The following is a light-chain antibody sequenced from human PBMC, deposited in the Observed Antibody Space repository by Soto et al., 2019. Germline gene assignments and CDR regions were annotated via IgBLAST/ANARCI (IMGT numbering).Light chain of an antibody. V-gene: IGLV2-14*01. Sequence: QSALTQPASVSGSPGQSITISCTGTSSDVGGYNYVSWYQQHPGKAPKLMIYDVSNRPSGVSNRFSGSKSGNTASLTISGLQAEDDADYYCSSYTSSSTLVFGRGTKDTVL. CDR3: SSYTSSSTLV. CDR1: SSDVGGYNY. CDR2: DVS. J-gene: IGLJ3*02.